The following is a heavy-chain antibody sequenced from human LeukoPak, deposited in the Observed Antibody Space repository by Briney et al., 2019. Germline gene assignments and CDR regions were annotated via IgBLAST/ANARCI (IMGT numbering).Heavy chain of an antibody. Sequence: GGSLRLSCAASGFTFDDYAMHWVRQAPGKGLVWVSRINSDGSSTRYADSVKGRFTISRDNAKNTLYLQMNSLRAEDTAVYHCASTKFNWGPGRFDYWGQGTLVTVSS. CDR2: INSDGSST. D-gene: IGHD7-27*01. J-gene: IGHJ4*02. V-gene: IGHV3-74*01. CDR3: ASTKFNWGPGRFDY. CDR1: GFTFDDYA.